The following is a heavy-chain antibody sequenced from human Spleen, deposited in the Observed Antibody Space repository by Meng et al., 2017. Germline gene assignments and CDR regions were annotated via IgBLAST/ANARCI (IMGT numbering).Heavy chain of an antibody. Sequence: VRRQLGGAGMVRPSQTLSLTFVVLGGSFGDYCWSWIRQPPGKGLEWIGEINHSGRTNYNPSLESRATISVDTSQNNLSLKLSSVTAADSAVYYCARGPTTMAHDFDYWGQGTLVTVSS. CDR1: GGSFGDYC. CDR2: INHSGRT. J-gene: IGHJ4*02. CDR3: ARGPTTMAHDFDY. V-gene: IGHV4-34*01. D-gene: IGHD4-11*01.